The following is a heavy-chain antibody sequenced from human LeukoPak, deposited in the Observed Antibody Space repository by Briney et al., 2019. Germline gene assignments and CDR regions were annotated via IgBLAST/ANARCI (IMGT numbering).Heavy chain of an antibody. CDR1: GGSISSYY. CDR2: IYYSGST. Sequence: SETLSLTCTVSGGSISSYYWSWIRQPPGKGLKWIGYIYYSGSTNYNPSLKSRVTISVDTSKNQFSLKLSSVTAADTAVYYCASHLRKAAASPFDYWGQGTLVTVSS. J-gene: IGHJ4*02. D-gene: IGHD6-13*01. CDR3: ASHLRKAAASPFDY. V-gene: IGHV4-59*08.